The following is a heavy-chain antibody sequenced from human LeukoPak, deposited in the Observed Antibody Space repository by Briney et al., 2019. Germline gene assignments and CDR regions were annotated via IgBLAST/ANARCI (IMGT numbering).Heavy chain of an antibody. CDR2: MNPKSGAT. Sequence: ASVKVSCKASGYTFTGYYMHWVRQAPGQGLEWMGWMNPKSGATDYARRFQGRVTMTRDTSISTAYMELTRLRSDDTAVYFCARGSDYDDYFYMDFWGKGTTVTVSS. J-gene: IGHJ6*03. CDR1: GYTFTGYY. CDR3: ARGSDYDDYFYMDF. V-gene: IGHV1-2*02.